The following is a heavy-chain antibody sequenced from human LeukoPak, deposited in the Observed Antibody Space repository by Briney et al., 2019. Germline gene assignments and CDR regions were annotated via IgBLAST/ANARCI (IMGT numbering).Heavy chain of an antibody. V-gene: IGHV4-59*07. D-gene: IGHD2-15*01. J-gene: IGHJ4*02. CDR2: IYDSGST. CDR3: ARAPQLYYFDY. Sequence: SASPSLTCTLAGASITAYYCGSIRPPRGEGMGGIGYIYDSGSTTDYNPSLMSRVTISADTSKTQFSLKVISVTAADTAVYYCARAPQLYYFDYWGQGILVTVSS. CDR1: GASITAYY.